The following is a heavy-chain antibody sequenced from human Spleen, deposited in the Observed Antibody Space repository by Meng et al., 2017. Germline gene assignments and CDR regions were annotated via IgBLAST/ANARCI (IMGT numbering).Heavy chain of an antibody. CDR1: GFTFDDWA. J-gene: IGHJ5*02. CDR2: ISWDGGTT. D-gene: IGHD4-17*01. Sequence: GESLKISCAASGFTFDDWAMHWVRQAPGKGLEWVSLISWDGGTTYYADSVKGRFTISRDNSKNSLFLQMNSLRAEDTAVYYCARSDYGDYGPLGTWGQGTLVTVSS. CDR3: ARSDYGDYGPLGT. V-gene: IGHV3-43D*03.